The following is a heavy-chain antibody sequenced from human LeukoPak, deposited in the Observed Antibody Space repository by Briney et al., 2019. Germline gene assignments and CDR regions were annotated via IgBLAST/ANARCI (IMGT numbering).Heavy chain of an antibody. V-gene: IGHV4-61*02. Sequence: SQTLSLTRTLSVGSISSGSYYWSWIRQPAGKGLEWIGRIYTSGSTNYNPSLKSRVTISVDTSKNQFSLTRTSVTAADTAVYYCARDGEVYFDYWGQGSLVTVSS. CDR1: VGSISSGSYY. D-gene: IGHD3-10*01. CDR3: ARDGEVYFDY. CDR2: IYTSGST. J-gene: IGHJ4*02.